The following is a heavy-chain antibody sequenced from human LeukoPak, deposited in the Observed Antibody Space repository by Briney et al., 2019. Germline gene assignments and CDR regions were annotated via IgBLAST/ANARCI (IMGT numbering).Heavy chain of an antibody. CDR1: GGSISSHY. CDR2: IYYSGST. J-gene: IGHJ3*02. Sequence: SETLSLTCTVSGGSISSHYWSWIRQPPGKGLEWIGYIYYSGSTNYNPSLKSRVTISVDTSKNQFSLKLSSVTAADTAVYYCPAPGIAGQQVDIWGQGTMVTVSS. D-gene: IGHD6-13*01. V-gene: IGHV4-59*11. CDR3: PAPGIAGQQVDI.